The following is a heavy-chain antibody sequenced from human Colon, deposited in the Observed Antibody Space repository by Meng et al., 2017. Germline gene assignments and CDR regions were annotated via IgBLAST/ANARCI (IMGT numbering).Heavy chain of an antibody. CDR2: ISWNSFST. Sequence: GGSLRLSCAASGSTFDDYAMHWVRLTPGKGLEWVSGISWNSFSTGYADSVRGRFTISRDNDKNSLYLHMDSLRPEDMALYYCAKDISPCTDDVSGQSNGFDIWGQGTMVTVSS. CDR1: GSTFDDYA. D-gene: IGHD1-1*01. CDR3: AKDISPCTDDVSGQSNGFDI. J-gene: IGHJ3*02. V-gene: IGHV3-9*03.